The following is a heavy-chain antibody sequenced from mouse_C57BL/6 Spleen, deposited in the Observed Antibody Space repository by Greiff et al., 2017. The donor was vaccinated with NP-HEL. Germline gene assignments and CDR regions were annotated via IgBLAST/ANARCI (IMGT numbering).Heavy chain of an antibody. D-gene: IGHD2-1*01. V-gene: IGHV1-82*01. CDR1: GYAFSSSW. CDR2: IYPGDGDT. Sequence: VQLQESGPELVKPGASVKLSCKASGYAFSSSWMNWVKQRPGKGLEWIGRIYPGDGDTNYNGKFKGKATLTADKSSSTAYMQLSSLTSEDSAVYFCARTIYYGNVFAYWGQGTLVTVSA. CDR3: ARTIYYGNVFAY. J-gene: IGHJ3*01.